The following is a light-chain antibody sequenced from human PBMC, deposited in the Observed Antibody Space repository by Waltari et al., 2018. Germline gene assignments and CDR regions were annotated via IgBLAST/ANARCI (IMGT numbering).Light chain of an antibody. Sequence: QSALTQPASLSGSPGQSITISCTGSSSDVGTYNLVSWYQQPPAKAPNLIIYNVTKRPSGVSDRFSVSKSGNTASLTISGLQAEDEADYYCSSYAGSNTYVFGTGTKVTVL. CDR2: NVT. J-gene: IGLJ1*01. V-gene: IGLV2-23*02. CDR3: SSYAGSNTYV. CDR1: SSDVGTYNL.